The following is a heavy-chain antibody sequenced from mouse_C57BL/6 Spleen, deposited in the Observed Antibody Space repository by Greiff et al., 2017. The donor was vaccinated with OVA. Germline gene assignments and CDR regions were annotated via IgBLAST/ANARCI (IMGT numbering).Heavy chain of an antibody. D-gene: IGHD1-1*01. Sequence: EVKVVESGGDLVKPGGSLKLSCAASGFTFSSYGMSWVRQTPDKRLEWVATISSGGSYTYYPDSVKGRFTISIDNAKNTLYLQMSSLKSEDTAMYYCASYYYGSSPFWGQGTLVTVSA. CDR3: ASYYYGSSPF. V-gene: IGHV5-6*01. CDR1: GFTFSSYG. CDR2: ISSGGSYT. J-gene: IGHJ3*01.